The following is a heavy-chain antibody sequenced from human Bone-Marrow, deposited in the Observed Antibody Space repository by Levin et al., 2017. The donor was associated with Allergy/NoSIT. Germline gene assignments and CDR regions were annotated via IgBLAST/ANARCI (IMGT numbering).Heavy chain of an antibody. CDR1: GGSFSGYY. CDR3: ARVGERWLRRRNGEFDP. J-gene: IGHJ5*02. D-gene: IGHD5-24*01. V-gene: IGHV4-34*01. Sequence: SETLSLTCAVYGGSFSGYYWSWIRQPPGKGLEWIGEINHSGSTNYNPSLKSRVTISVDTSKNQFSLKLSSVTAADTAVYYCARVGERWLRRRNGEFDPWGQGTLVTVSS. CDR2: INHSGST.